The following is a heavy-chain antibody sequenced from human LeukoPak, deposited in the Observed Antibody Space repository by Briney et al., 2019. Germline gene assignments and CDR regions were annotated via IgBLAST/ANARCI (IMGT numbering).Heavy chain of an antibody. D-gene: IGHD4-23*01. CDR2: INAGNGNT. J-gene: IGHJ6*02. V-gene: IGHV1-3*01. CDR1: GYTFTSYA. CDR3: ARDIDYGGRNYYYGMDV. Sequence: ASVKVSCKASGYTFTSYAMHWVRQAPGQRLEWMGWINAGNGNTKYSQKLQGRVTMTTDTSTSTAYMELRSLRSDDTAVYYCARDIDYGGRNYYYGMDVWGQGTTVTVSS.